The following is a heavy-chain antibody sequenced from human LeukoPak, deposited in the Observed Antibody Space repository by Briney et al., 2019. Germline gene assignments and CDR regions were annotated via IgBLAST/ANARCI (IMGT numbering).Heavy chain of an antibody. CDR2: IYYSGST. V-gene: IGHV4-39*07. CDR3: ARAGYCSGGSCYEGVNWFDP. D-gene: IGHD2-15*01. Sequence: SETLSLTCTVSGGSISSSSYYWGWLRQPPGKGLEWIGSIYYSGSTYYNPSLKSRVTISVDTSKNQFSLKLSSVTAADTAVYYCARAGYCSGGSCYEGVNWFDPWGQGTLVTVSS. CDR1: GGSISSSSYY. J-gene: IGHJ5*02.